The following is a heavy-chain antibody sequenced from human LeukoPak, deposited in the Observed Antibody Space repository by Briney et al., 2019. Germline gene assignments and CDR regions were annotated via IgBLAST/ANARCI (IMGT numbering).Heavy chain of an antibody. CDR1: GGSISSSNW. CDR2: IYHSGST. D-gene: IGHD6-19*01. V-gene: IGHV4-4*02. J-gene: IGHJ5*02. Sequence: PSGTLSLTCAVSGGSISSSNWWSWVRQLPGKGLEWIGEIYHSGSTNYNPSLKSRVTISVDKSKNQFSLKLSSVTAADTAVYYCAGWLVRGANWFDPWGQGTLVAVSS. CDR3: AGWLVRGANWFDP.